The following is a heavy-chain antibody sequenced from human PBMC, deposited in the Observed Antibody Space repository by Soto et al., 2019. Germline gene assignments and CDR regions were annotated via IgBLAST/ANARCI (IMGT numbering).Heavy chain of an antibody. D-gene: IGHD2-2*02. Sequence: QVQLVQSGAEVKKPGASVKVSCKASGYSVSTYDINWVRQAAGQRLEWMVWVNPKLGNTDYAQRFRGRVTMTSNTSISTAYMELIALTPEYTAVYYCARPYCDSTSCYTDWFDRWGQGALVTVSS. CDR3: ARPYCDSTSCYTDWFDR. J-gene: IGHJ5*02. V-gene: IGHV1-8*01. CDR2: VNPKLGNT. CDR1: GYSVSTYD.